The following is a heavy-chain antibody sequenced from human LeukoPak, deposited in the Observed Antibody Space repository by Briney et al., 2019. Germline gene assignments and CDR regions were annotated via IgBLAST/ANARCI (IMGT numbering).Heavy chain of an antibody. V-gene: IGHV1-18*04. Sequence: RASVKVSCKAVGYTSTSYGISWVRQAPGQGLEWMGSISPYNGNTKYAERLQGRVIMTTDTSTRTAYMELRGLRPDDTAVFYCARDQYDYVWGSYRPYFDYWGQGTLVTVSS. CDR2: ISPYNGNT. J-gene: IGHJ4*02. CDR3: ARDQYDYVWGSYRPYFDY. D-gene: IGHD3-16*02. CDR1: GYTSTSYG.